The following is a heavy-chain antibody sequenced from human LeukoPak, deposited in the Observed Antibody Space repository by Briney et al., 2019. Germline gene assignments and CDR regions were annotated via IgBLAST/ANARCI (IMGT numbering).Heavy chain of an antibody. CDR2: INHSGST. J-gene: IGHJ3*02. D-gene: IGHD3-3*01. CDR3: ARLPYYDFWSGYFYAFDI. Sequence: SETLSLTCAVYGGSFSGYYWSWIRQPPGKGLERIGEINHSGSTNYNPSLKSRVTISVDTSKNQFSLKLSSVTAADTAVYYCARLPYYDFWSGYFYAFDIWGQGTMVTVSS. V-gene: IGHV4-34*01. CDR1: GGSFSGYY.